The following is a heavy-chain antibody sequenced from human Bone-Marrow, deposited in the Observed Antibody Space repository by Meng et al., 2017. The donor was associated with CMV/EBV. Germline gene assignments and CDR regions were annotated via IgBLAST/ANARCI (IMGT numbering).Heavy chain of an antibody. CDR3: ARDSIAAAPLDY. CDR1: GFTFSTHW. V-gene: IGHV3-74*01. D-gene: IGHD6-13*01. CDR2: LNSDGSYT. Sequence: GESLKISCAASGFTFSTHWMHWVRQAPGKGLVWVSRLNSDGSYTSDADSVKGRFTVSRDNSKNTLYLQMNSLRAEDTAVYYCARDSIAAAPLDYWGQGTLVTVSS. J-gene: IGHJ4*02.